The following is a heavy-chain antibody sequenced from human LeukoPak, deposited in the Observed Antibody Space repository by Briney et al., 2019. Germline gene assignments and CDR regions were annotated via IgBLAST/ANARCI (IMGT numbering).Heavy chain of an antibody. D-gene: IGHD1-26*01. J-gene: IGHJ4*02. V-gene: IGHV4-61*02. CDR3: ARGSTAGAMGHY. CDR2: IYTSGST. CDR1: GGSISSGSYY. Sequence: SETLSLTCTVSGGSISSGSYYWNWIRQPAGKGLEWIGRIYTSGSTNSNPSFQGRVTISVDTSKNQFSLDLRSVTAADTAVYYCARGSTAGAMGHYWGQGTLVSVSS.